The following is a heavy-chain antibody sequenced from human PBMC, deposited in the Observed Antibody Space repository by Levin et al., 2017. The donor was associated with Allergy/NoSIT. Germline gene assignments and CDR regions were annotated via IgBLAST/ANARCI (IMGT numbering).Heavy chain of an antibody. Sequence: GGSLRLSCEASGFTFRAFAMTWVRQAPGKGLEWVSSISVSGRMYYADYVKGRFTISRDNTKNTLYLQMNSLRAEDTAVYSCARDHGDHDYWGQGTLVTVSS. CDR3: ARDHGDHDY. V-gene: IGHV3-23*01. D-gene: IGHD3-10*01. CDR2: ISVSGRM. J-gene: IGHJ4*02. CDR1: GFTFRAFA.